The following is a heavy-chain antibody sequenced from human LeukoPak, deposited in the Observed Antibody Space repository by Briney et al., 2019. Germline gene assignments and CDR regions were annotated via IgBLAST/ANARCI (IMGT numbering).Heavy chain of an antibody. J-gene: IGHJ3*01. CDR2: INPKSGGT. CDR3: ARGGSTSFDV. Sequence: ASVKVSCKASGYRFTDKYIHWVRQAPGQGLEWMGWINPKSGGTNYAQTFQGRVTMTGATSISTVYMELIRLTSDDTAVYYCARGGSTSFDVWGQGTMVTVSS. CDR1: GYRFTDKY. D-gene: IGHD4-11*01. V-gene: IGHV1-2*02.